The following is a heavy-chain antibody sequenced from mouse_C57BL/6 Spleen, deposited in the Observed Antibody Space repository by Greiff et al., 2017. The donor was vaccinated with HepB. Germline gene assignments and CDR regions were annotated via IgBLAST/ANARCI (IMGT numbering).Heavy chain of an antibody. D-gene: IGHD2-5*01. CDR1: GYTFTSYW. CDR3: ARRRGYSNSFAY. J-gene: IGHJ3*01. Sequence: QVQLQQPGAELVKPGASVKLSCKASGYTFTSYWMQWVKQRPGQGLEWIGEIDPSDSYTNYNQKFKGKATLTVDTSSSTAYMQLISLTSEDSAVYYCARRRGYSNSFAYWGQGTLVTVSA. V-gene: IGHV1-50*01. CDR2: IDPSDSYT.